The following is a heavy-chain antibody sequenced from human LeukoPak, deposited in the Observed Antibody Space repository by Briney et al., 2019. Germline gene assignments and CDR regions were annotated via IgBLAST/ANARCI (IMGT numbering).Heavy chain of an antibody. D-gene: IGHD4-17*01. J-gene: IGHJ3*02. CDR2: IYHSGCT. Sequence: SETLSLTCTVSGDSISSYYWSWIRQPPEKGLEWIGDIYHSGCTNYNPSLKSRVTISVDTSKNQFSLKLNSVTAADTAVYYCARDEPVTHDAFDIWGQGTMVTVSS. CDR3: ARDEPVTHDAFDI. CDR1: GDSISSYY. V-gene: IGHV4-59*01.